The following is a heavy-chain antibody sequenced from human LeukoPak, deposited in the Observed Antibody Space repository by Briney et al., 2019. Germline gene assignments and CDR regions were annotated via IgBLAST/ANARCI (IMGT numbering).Heavy chain of an antibody. CDR1: GFTFSSYW. CDR3: AKDRALNYYDSSGFGPYGMDV. J-gene: IGHJ6*02. V-gene: IGHV3-7*03. D-gene: IGHD3-22*01. CDR2: IKQDGSEK. Sequence: GGSLRLSCAASGFTFSSYWMSWVRRAPGKGLGWVANIKQDGSEKYYVDSVKGRFTISRDNAKNSLYLQMNSLRGEDTALYYCAKDRALNYYDSSGFGPYGMDVWGQGTTVTVSS.